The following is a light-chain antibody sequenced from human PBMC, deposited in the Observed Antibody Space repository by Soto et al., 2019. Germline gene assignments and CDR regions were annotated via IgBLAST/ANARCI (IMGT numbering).Light chain of an antibody. CDR3: MQGTYWPRLT. Sequence: DVVMTQSPLSLPVTLGQPASISCRSSQSLVYSDGNTYLNWFHQRPGQSPRRLIYKVSNRDSEGPDRFSGSGSGTDVTLKISRVEADDVGVYYCMQGTYWPRLTFGGGTKVEIK. CDR2: KVS. J-gene: IGKJ4*01. CDR1: QSLVYSDGNTY. V-gene: IGKV2-30*01.